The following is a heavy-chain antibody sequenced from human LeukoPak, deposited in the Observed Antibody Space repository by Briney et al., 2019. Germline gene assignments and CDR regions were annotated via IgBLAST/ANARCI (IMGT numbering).Heavy chain of an antibody. Sequence: SETLSLTCAVYGGSFSGYYWSWIRQPPGKGLEWIGEINHSGSTNYNPSLKSRVTISVDTSKNQFSLKLSSVTAADTAVYYCARFPYDYVWGSYRSTFDYWGQGTLVTVSS. D-gene: IGHD3-16*02. CDR1: GGSFSGYY. CDR3: ARFPYDYVWGSYRSTFDY. J-gene: IGHJ4*02. V-gene: IGHV4-34*01. CDR2: INHSGST.